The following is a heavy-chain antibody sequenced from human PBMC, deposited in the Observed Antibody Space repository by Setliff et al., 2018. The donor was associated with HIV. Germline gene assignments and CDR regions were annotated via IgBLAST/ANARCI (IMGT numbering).Heavy chain of an antibody. J-gene: IGHJ6*03. Sequence: SETLSLTCAVSGYSISSGYYWGWIRQPPGKGLEWIGNIYYSGSTYYNPSLKSRVTISLDTSKNQFSLKLSSVTAADTAVYYCARRRPPPSGLYSAYYMDVWGTGTTVTVSS. CDR2: IYYSGST. V-gene: IGHV4-38-2*01. D-gene: IGHD1-26*01. CDR1: GYSISSGYY. CDR3: ARRRPPPSGLYSAYYMDV.